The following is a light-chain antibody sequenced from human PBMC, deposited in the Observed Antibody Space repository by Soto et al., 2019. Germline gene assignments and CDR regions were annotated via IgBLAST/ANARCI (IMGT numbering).Light chain of an antibody. J-gene: IGKJ4*01. V-gene: IGKV3-15*01. CDR2: DAS. Sequence: EIVMTQSPATLSVSPGERVTLSCRASQSVSSNLAWYQQKGGQSPRLLLYDASTRATDIPARFSGSGSGTDFTLTISSLQSEDFAVYYCLQYKNGVLTFGGGIKVEIK. CDR1: QSVSSN. CDR3: LQYKNGVLT.